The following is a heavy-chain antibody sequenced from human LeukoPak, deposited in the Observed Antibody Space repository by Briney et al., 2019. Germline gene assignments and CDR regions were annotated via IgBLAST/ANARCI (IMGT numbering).Heavy chain of an antibody. CDR1: GGTFSSYS. J-gene: IGHJ6*03. CDR3: ASEGNYDSSGYSRYNYYYMDV. V-gene: IGHV1-69*05. D-gene: IGHD3-22*01. Sequence: ASVKVTCKGSGGTFSSYSISWVRQAPGQGLEWMGGIIPAFGTAHYAQKFQGRVTFTTDESTTTAYMELRSLRSEGTAVYYCASEGNYDSSGYSRYNYYYMDVWGKGTAVTVSS. CDR2: IIPAFGTA.